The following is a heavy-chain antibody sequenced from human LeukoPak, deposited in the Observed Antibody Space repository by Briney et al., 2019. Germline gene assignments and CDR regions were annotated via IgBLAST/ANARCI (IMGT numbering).Heavy chain of an antibody. CDR1: GGSITDYY. Sequence: SETLSLTCTVSGGSITDYYWGWIRQPPGKGLEWIGYDYYSGSSNYNPSLKSRVTISVDTSKNQFSLKMSSVTAADTAVYYCARGRGSSWYYFDSWGQGTLVTVSS. V-gene: IGHV4-59*01. J-gene: IGHJ4*02. D-gene: IGHD6-13*01. CDR3: ARGRGSSWYYFDS. CDR2: DYYSGSS.